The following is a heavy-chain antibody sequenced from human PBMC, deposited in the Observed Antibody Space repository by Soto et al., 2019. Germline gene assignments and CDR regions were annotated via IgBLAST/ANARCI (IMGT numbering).Heavy chain of an antibody. CDR3: ARGTCFDY. Sequence: QVQLVQSGAEVKKPGASVKVSCKAAGYTLTTYGVSWVRQAPGQGLEWVGWISAYNDHTNYAQKFQGRVTMTTDTSTSTAYMELRGLRSDDTAVYYCARGTCFDYRGQGTLVTVSS. CDR1: GYTLTTYG. CDR2: ISAYNDHT. D-gene: IGHD1-1*01. V-gene: IGHV1-18*01. J-gene: IGHJ4*02.